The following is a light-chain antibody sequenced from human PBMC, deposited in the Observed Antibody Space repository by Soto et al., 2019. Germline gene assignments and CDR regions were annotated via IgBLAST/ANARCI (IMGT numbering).Light chain of an antibody. CDR2: GST. CDR1: QSIISNY. Sequence: EIVLTQSPGTLSLSPGERATLSCRASQSIISNYLAWYQRRPGQAPRLLIYGSTSRATGIPARFSGSGSGTDSTLTITRLGSEDCAVYYCQQYGTSPPTFGQETKVEIK. V-gene: IGKV3-20*01. CDR3: QQYGTSPPT. J-gene: IGKJ1*01.